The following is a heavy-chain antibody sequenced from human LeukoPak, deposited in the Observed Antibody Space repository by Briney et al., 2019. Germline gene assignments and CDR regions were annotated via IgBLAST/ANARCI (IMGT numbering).Heavy chain of an antibody. Sequence: EASVKVSCKASGYTFTGYYMHRVRQAPGQGLEWMGWINPNSGGTNYAQKFQGRVTMTRDTSISTAYMELSRLRSDDTAVYYCARDQTGTTPNWFDPWGQGTLVTASS. D-gene: IGHD1-7*01. CDR2: INPNSGGT. V-gene: IGHV1-2*02. J-gene: IGHJ5*02. CDR3: ARDQTGTTPNWFDP. CDR1: GYTFTGYY.